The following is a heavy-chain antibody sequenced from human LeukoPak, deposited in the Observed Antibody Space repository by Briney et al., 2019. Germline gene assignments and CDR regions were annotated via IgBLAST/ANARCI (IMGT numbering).Heavy chain of an antibody. V-gene: IGHV1-69*06. CDR2: IIPIFGTA. CDR3: ARAPRGDGYGTDY. D-gene: IGHD5-24*01. CDR1: GGTFSSYA. Sequence: ASVKASCKASGGTFSSYAISWVRQAPGQGLEWMGGIIPIFGTANYAQKFQGRVTITADKSTSTAYMELSSLRSEDTAVYYCARAPRGDGYGTDYWGQGTLVTVSS. J-gene: IGHJ4*02.